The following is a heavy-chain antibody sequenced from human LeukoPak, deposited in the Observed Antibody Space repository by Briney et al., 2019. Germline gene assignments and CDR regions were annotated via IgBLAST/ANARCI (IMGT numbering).Heavy chain of an antibody. CDR3: ARDNVGATNFDY. CDR2: ISSSRSYI. D-gene: IGHD1-26*01. CDR1: GFTFSSYS. Sequence: GGSLRLSCAAYGFTFSSYSMNWVRQAPGKGLEWVSSISSSRSYIYYADSVKGRFTISRDNAKNSLYLQMNSLRAEDTAVYYCARDNVGATNFDYWGQGTLVTVSS. V-gene: IGHV3-21*01. J-gene: IGHJ4*02.